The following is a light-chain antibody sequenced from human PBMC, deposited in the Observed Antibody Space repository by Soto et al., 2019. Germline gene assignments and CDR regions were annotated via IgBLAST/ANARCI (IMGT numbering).Light chain of an antibody. V-gene: IGKV3-11*01. CDR3: QQRSDWIT. CDR1: QSVNNY. J-gene: IGKJ5*01. Sequence: DSVFTRSRTTVFFSPGERPTLSLRASQSVNNYLSRYQQEPGQAPRLLIYDASNRATGIPARFSGSGSGTDFTLTIRGLEHEDFAVYYCQQRSDWITFAQGTLLEIK. CDR2: DAS.